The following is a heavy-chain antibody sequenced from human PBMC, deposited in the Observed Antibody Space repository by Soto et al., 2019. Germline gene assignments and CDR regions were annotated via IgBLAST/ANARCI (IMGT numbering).Heavy chain of an antibody. CDR2: ISGSGGNT. J-gene: IGHJ3*02. Sequence: GGSLRLSCAASGFTFSSYAMSWVRKAPGKGLEWVSGISGSGGNTYYADSVKGRFTISRDNSKNTLYLHMNSLRAEDTAVYYCAKDGYCNGDACLHGLCDIWGQGTMVTVSS. CDR3: AKDGYCNGDACLHGLCDI. D-gene: IGHD2-15*01. V-gene: IGHV3-23*01. CDR1: GFTFSSYA.